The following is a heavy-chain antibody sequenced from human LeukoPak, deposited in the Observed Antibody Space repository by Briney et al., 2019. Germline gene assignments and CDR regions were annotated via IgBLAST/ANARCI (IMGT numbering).Heavy chain of an antibody. CDR1: GDSVSSNSAA. CDR2: TYYRSKWYN. Sequence: SQALSLTCAISGDSVSSNSAAWNWIRQSPSRGLEWLGRTYYRSKWYNDYAVSVKSRITINPDTSKNQFSLQLNSVTPEDTAVYYCARDLGRPLWGTFDYWGQGTLVTVSS. D-gene: IGHD7-27*01. CDR3: ARDLGRPLWGTFDY. V-gene: IGHV6-1*01. J-gene: IGHJ4*02.